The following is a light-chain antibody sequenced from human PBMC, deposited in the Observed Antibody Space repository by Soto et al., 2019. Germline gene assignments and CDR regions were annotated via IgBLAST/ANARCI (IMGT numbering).Light chain of an antibody. CDR1: QSIRTW. CDR3: QQYHNYPRT. V-gene: IGKV1-5*01. J-gene: IGKJ1*01. CDR2: DAS. Sequence: DIQMTQSPSTLSGSVGDRVTITCRASQSIRTWLAWYQHKPGKAPKFLIYDASTVESGVPSRFSGSGSGTEFTLTISDLQPDDFATYYCQQYHNYPRTFGQGTKVDIK.